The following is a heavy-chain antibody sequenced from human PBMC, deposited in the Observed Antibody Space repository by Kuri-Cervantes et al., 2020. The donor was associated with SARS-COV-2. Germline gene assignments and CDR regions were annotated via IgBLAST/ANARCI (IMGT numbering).Heavy chain of an antibody. CDR2: ISAYNGNT. CDR3: ASSPLGGGIDY. J-gene: IGHJ4*02. V-gene: IGHV1-18*01. CDR1: GYTFTSYG. Sequence: ASVKVSCKASGYTFTSYGISWVRQAPGQGLEWMGWISAYNGNTNYAQKLQGRVTMTTDTSISTAYMELSRLRSDDTAVYYCASSPLGGGIDYWGQGTLVTVSS. D-gene: IGHD3-16*01.